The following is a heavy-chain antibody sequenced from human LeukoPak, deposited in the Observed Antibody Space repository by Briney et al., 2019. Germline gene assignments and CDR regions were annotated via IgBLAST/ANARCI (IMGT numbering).Heavy chain of an antibody. CDR3: AKDTRYYYDSSGSSLDY. V-gene: IGHV3-9*01. D-gene: IGHD3-22*01. Sequence: GGSLRLSRAASGFTFSDYYMSWVRQAPGKGLEWVSGISWNSGSIGYADSVKGRFTISRDNAKNSLYLQMNSLRAEDTALYYCAKDTRYYYDSSGSSLDYWGQGTLVTVSS. J-gene: IGHJ4*02. CDR1: GFTFSDYY. CDR2: ISWNSGSI.